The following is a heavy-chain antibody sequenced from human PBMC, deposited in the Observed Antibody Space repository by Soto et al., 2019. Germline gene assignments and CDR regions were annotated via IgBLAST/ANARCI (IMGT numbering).Heavy chain of an antibody. V-gene: IGHV1-3*01. J-gene: IGHJ4*02. D-gene: IGHD2-8*01. CDR2: INAGNGNT. CDR3: ARGDVLMVYASAPPPDY. Sequence: ASVKVSCKASGYTFTSYAMHWVRQAPGQRLEWMGWINAGNGNTKYSQKFQGRVTITRDTSASTAYMELSSLRSEDTAVYYCARGDVLMVYASAPPPDYWGQGTLVTVSS. CDR1: GYTFTSYA.